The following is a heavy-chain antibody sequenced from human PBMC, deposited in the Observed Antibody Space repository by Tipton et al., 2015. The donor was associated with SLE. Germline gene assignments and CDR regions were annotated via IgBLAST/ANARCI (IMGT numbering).Heavy chain of an antibody. CDR1: GGSFSGYY. Sequence: TLSLTCAVYGGSFSGYYWTWIRQHPGKGLEWIGYIYYSGNTSYNPSLKSRVNISVDTSKNQFSLKLSSVTAADTALYYCAREGNWAGEVDYWGQGTLVTVSS. D-gene: IGHD7-27*01. CDR2: IYYSGNT. V-gene: IGHV4-34*01. CDR3: AREGNWAGEVDY. J-gene: IGHJ4*02.